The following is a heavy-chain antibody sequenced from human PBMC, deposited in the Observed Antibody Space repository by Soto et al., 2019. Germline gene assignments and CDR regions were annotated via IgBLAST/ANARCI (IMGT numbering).Heavy chain of an antibody. CDR2: INPSGGST. Sequence: ASVKVSCKASGYTFTSYYMHWVRQAPGQGLEWMGIINPSGGSTSYAQKFQGRVTMTRDTSTSTVYMELSSLRSEDTAVYYCARGVNPRGGPDSYFDYWAQGTLVPVSS. CDR1: GYTFTSYY. D-gene: IGHD2-15*01. V-gene: IGHV1-46*03. J-gene: IGHJ4*02. CDR3: ARGVNPRGGPDSYFDY.